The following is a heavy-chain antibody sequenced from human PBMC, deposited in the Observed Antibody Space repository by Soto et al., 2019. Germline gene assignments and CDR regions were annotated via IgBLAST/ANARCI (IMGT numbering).Heavy chain of an antibody. CDR1: GGSISSGGSY. Sequence: QVQLQESGPGLVKPSETLSLTCTVSGGSISSGGSYWSWIRQHPGKGLEWIGYIFNSGSTYYNPSLKSRVTVSVDTSQNQFSLRLSSVTAADTAVYYCARGVGHSAKVGYWGQGTLVTVSS. J-gene: IGHJ4*02. D-gene: IGHD3-3*01. V-gene: IGHV4-31*03. CDR2: IFNSGST. CDR3: ARGVGHSAKVGY.